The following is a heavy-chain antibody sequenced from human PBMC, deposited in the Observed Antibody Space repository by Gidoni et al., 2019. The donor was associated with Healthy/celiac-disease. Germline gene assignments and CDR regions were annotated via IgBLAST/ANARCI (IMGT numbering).Heavy chain of an antibody. V-gene: IGHV4-34*01. CDR3: ARERELKYYYDSSGSNLFDP. J-gene: IGHJ5*02. CDR1: GGSCSGDY. Sequence: QVQLQQWGAGLLKPSETLTPTCAVYGGSCSGDYWGWIRQPPGKGLEWIWEINHSGSTNYNPSLKSRVTLSVDTSKNQFSLKLSSVTAADTAVYYCARERELKYYYDSSGSNLFDPWGQGTLVTVSS. CDR2: INHSGST. D-gene: IGHD3-22*01.